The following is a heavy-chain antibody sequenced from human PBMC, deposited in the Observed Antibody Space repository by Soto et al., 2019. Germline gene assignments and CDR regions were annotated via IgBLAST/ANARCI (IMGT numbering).Heavy chain of an antibody. CDR2: TYYRSKWYN. CDR1: GDSVSSNSAA. V-gene: IGHV6-1*01. Sequence: SQTLSLTCAISGDSVSSNSAAWNWIRQSPSRGLEWLGRTYYRSKWYNGYAVSVKSRITINPDTSKNQFSLQLNSVTPEDTAVYYCARVGIVVVPAARYYGLDVWGQGTTVTVSS. CDR3: ARVGIVVVPAARYYGLDV. J-gene: IGHJ6*02. D-gene: IGHD2-2*01.